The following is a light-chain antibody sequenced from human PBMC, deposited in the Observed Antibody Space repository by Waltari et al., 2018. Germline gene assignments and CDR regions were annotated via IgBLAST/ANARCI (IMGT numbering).Light chain of an antibody. V-gene: IGKV2-29*03. CDR1: QSFLHSDGKTY. Sequence: IVLTQTPLPLSVTPWPPASISCKSSQSFLHSDGKTYFYWYLQKPGQHPQLLIYDVSKRFSGVPDRFSGSGSGTDFTLKISRVEADDVGVYYCMQALHLRTFGQGTKVEIE. CDR3: MQALHLRT. CDR2: DVS. J-gene: IGKJ1*01.